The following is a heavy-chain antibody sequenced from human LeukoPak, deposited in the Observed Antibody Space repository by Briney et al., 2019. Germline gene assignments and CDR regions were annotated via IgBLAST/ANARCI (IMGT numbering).Heavy chain of an antibody. D-gene: IGHD3-22*01. CDR2: ISSSGSTI. CDR1: GFTFSGYY. V-gene: IGHV3-11*01. Sequence: PGGSLRLSCAASGFTFSGYYMSWIRQAPGKGLEWVSYISSSGSTIYYADSVKGRFTISRDNAKNSLYLQMNSLRAEDTAVYYCARVRADSSGYYLYYFDYWGQGTLVTVSS. CDR3: ARVRADSSGYYLYYFDY. J-gene: IGHJ4*02.